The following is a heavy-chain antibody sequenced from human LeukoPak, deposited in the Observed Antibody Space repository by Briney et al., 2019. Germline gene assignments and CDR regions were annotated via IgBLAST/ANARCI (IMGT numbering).Heavy chain of an antibody. Sequence: GASVKVSCKVSGYTLTELSMHWVRQAPGKGLEWMGGFDPEDGETIYAQKFQGRVTITADTSTDTAYMELSSLRSEDTAVYYCATIGYYNEVYWGQGTLVTVSS. CDR3: ATIGYYNEVY. CDR1: GYTLTELS. CDR2: FDPEDGET. D-gene: IGHD3-22*01. V-gene: IGHV1-24*01. J-gene: IGHJ4*02.